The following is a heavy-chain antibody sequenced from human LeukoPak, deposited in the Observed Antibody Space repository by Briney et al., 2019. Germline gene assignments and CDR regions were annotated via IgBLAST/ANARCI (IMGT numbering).Heavy chain of an antibody. J-gene: IGHJ4*02. CDR2: ISSDGSNK. D-gene: IGHD2-21*01. V-gene: IGHV3-30*18. CDR3: AKPMVSANWYYFHY. Sequence: GGSLRLSCAASGFTFRSYGMHWVRQAPGKGLEWVAVISSDGSNKFYADSVKGRFTISRDGSKNTLYLQMNSLRPDDTAAYFCAKPMVSANWYYFHYWGQGTLVTVSS. CDR1: GFTFRSYG.